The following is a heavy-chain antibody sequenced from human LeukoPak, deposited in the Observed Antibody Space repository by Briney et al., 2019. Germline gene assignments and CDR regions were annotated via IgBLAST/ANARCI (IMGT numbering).Heavy chain of an antibody. CDR2: ISDNGRRT. CDR3: ARDRIGKYSIDY. J-gene: IGHJ4*02. D-gene: IGHD2-15*01. Sequence: GGSLRLSCAASGFTFSNFGLNWVRQAPGKGLEWVAFISDNGRRTYYLESVKGLFTISRDDSKNTLYLQMDSLRVEDTAVYYCARDRIGKYSIDYWGQGTLVTVSS. V-gene: IGHV3-33*08. CDR1: GFTFSNFG.